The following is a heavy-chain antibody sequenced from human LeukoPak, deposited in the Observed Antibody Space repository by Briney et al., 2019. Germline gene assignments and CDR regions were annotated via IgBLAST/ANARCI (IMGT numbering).Heavy chain of an antibody. CDR3: ARDTGGGYSCYDC. CDR1: GFTVNNNH. J-gene: IGHJ4*02. CDR2: IKQDGSEK. V-gene: IGHV3-7*01. D-gene: IGHD5-18*01. Sequence: PGGSLRLSCAASGFTVNNNHMSWVRQAPGKGLEWVANIKQDGSEKYYVDSVKGRFTISRDNAKNSLYLQMNSLRAEDTAVYYCARDTGGGYSCYDCWGQGTLVTVSS.